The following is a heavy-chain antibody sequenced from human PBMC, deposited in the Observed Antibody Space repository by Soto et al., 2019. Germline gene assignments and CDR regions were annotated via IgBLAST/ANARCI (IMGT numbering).Heavy chain of an antibody. CDR3: ARGGGYVHYFDY. V-gene: IGHV1-69*13. CDR2: IIPIFGTA. D-gene: IGHD5-12*01. J-gene: IGHJ4*02. CDR1: GGTFSSYA. Sequence: SVKVSCKASGGTFSSYAISWVRQAPGQGLEWMGGIIPIFGTANYAQKFQGRVTITADASTSTVYMELSSLRSEDTAVYYCARGGGYVHYFDYWGQGTLVTVSS.